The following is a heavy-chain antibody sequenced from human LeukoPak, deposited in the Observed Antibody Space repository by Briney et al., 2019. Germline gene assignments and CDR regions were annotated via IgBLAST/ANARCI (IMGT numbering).Heavy chain of an antibody. CDR1: GYPINIDYS. CDR2: ISPKGIT. D-gene: IGHD3-3*01. V-gene: IGHV4-38-2*02. Sequence: SETLSLTCFVSGYPINIDYSWGWIRQSPGKGLEWIGVISPKGITYYNPSLRGRVSISPDTSKNQFSLRLSSMTATDTAMYFCARVPGVYFDFSIGFGSGWFVPWGQGILVTVPS. J-gene: IGHJ5*02. CDR3: ARVPGVYFDFSIGFGSGWFVP.